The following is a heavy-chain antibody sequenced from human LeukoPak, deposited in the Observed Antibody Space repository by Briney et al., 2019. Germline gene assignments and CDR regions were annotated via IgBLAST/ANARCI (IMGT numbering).Heavy chain of an antibody. Sequence: GGSLRLSCAASGFTFSSYSMNWVRQAPGKGLERASSISSSSSYIYYADSVKGRFTISRDNAKNSLYLQINSLRAEDTAVYYCARMTAAGDYWGQGTLVTVSS. D-gene: IGHD6-13*01. V-gene: IGHV3-21*01. CDR3: ARMTAAGDY. J-gene: IGHJ4*02. CDR2: ISSSSSYI. CDR1: GFTFSSYS.